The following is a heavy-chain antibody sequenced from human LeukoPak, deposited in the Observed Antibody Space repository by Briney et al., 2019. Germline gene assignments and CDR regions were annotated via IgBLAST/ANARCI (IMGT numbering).Heavy chain of an antibody. V-gene: IGHV3-73*01. J-gene: IGHJ5*02. CDR3: TRSRGYTKYNWFDP. CDR2: IRSKANSYAT. D-gene: IGHD3-22*01. Sequence: GGSLILSCAASGFTFSGSAMHWVRQASGKGLEWVGRIRSKANSYATAYAASVKGRFTISRDDSKNTAYLQMNSLKTEDTAVYYCTRSRGYTKYNWFDPWGQGTLVTVSS. CDR1: GFTFSGSA.